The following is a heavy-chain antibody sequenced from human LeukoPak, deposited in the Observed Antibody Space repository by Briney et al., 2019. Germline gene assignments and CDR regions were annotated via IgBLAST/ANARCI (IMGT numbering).Heavy chain of an antibody. J-gene: IGHJ4*02. CDR3: ARDRYCSSTSCYAGYFDY. CDR2: ISAYNGNT. D-gene: IGHD2-2*01. CDR1: GYTFTSYG. V-gene: IGHV1-18*01. Sequence: GASVKVSCKASGYTFTSYGISWVRQAPGHGLEWMGWISAYNGNTNYAQKLQGRVTMTTDTSTSTAYMELRSLRADDTAVYYCARDRYCSSTSCYAGYFDYWGQGTLVTVS.